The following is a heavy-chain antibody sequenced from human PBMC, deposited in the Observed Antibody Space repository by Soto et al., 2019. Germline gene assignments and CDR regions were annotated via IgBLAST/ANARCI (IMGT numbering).Heavy chain of an antibody. V-gene: IGHV3-23*01. CDR1: GFTFSRYA. CDR3: AKDGKMRTKVWFPAGYGMDV. D-gene: IGHD3-10*01. CDR2: ISVSGDNT. J-gene: IGHJ6*02. Sequence: GGSLRLSCAASGFTFSRYAMNWVRQAPGRGLQWISGISVSGDNTSYVESVRGRFTVYRDNSKNTLYLQMNNLRAEDTALYYCAKDGKMRTKVWFPAGYGMDVWGQGTTVT.